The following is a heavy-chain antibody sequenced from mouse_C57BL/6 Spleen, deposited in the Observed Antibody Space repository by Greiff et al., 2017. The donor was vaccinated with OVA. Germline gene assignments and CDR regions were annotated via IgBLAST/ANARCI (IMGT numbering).Heavy chain of an antibody. D-gene: IGHD2-4*01. Sequence: EVQGVESGGGLVQPGGSMKLSCAASGFTFSDAWMDWVRQSPEKGLEWVAEIRNKANNHATYYAESVKGRFTISRDDSKSSVYLQMNSLRAEDTGIYYCTSIYYDYDLDYWGQGTTLTVSS. CDR3: TSIYYDYDLDY. V-gene: IGHV6-6*01. CDR1: GFTFSDAW. CDR2: IRNKANNHAT. J-gene: IGHJ2*01.